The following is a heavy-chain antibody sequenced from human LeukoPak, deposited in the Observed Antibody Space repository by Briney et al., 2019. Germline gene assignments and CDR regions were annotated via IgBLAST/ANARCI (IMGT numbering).Heavy chain of an antibody. Sequence: ASVKVSCKASGYTFTSYGISWVRQAPGQGLEWMGWISAYNGNTNYAQKLQGRVTMTRNTSISTAYMELSSLRSEDTAVYYCARGMIAVAGLDYWGQGTLVTVSS. V-gene: IGHV1-18*04. CDR2: ISAYNGNT. CDR3: ARGMIAVAGLDY. CDR1: GYTFTSYG. D-gene: IGHD6-19*01. J-gene: IGHJ4*02.